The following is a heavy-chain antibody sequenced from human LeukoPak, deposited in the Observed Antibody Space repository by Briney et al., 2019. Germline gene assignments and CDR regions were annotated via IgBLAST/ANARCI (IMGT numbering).Heavy chain of an antibody. D-gene: IGHD2-15*01. CDR1: GFTFSSYW. Sequence: GGSLRLSCAASGFTFSSYWMNWVRQAPGKGLVWVSRIASDGSSTTYADSVKGRFSISRDNARNTLYLQMNSLRAEDTAVYYCARVPHLEDFGFDYWGQGTLVTVSS. CDR3: ARVPHLEDFGFDY. V-gene: IGHV3-74*01. J-gene: IGHJ4*02. CDR2: IASDGSST.